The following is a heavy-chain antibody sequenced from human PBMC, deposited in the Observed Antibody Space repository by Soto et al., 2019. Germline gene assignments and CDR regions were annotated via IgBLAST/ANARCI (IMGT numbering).Heavy chain of an antibody. Sequence: PGGSLRLSCAASGFTFSSYAMSWVRQAPGKGLEWVSAISGSGGSTYYADSVKGRFTISRDNSKNTLYLQMNSLRAEDTAVYYCAKEEGGGITIFGVVISDYFDYWGQGTLVTVSS. J-gene: IGHJ4*02. CDR3: AKEEGGGITIFGVVISDYFDY. D-gene: IGHD3-3*01. V-gene: IGHV3-23*01. CDR2: ISGSGGST. CDR1: GFTFSSYA.